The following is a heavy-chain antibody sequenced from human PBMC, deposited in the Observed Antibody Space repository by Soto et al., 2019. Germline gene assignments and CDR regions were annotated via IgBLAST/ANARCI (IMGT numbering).Heavy chain of an antibody. D-gene: IGHD6-19*01. CDR3: AKDGDVIAVAGYFDY. CDR1: GFTFSSYA. CDR2: ISGSGGST. V-gene: IGHV3-23*01. Sequence: GGSLRLSCAASGFTFSSYAMSWVRQAPGKGLEWVSAISGSGGSTYYADSVKGRFTISRGNSKNTLYLQMNSLRAEDTAVYYCAKDGDVIAVAGYFDYWGQGTLVTVSS. J-gene: IGHJ4*02.